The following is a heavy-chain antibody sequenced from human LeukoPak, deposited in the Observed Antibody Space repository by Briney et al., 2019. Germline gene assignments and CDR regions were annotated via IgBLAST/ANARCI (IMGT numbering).Heavy chain of an antibody. V-gene: IGHV4-59*01. D-gene: IGHD3-3*01. J-gene: IGHJ5*02. CDR3: ARDRFLDWSDP. CDR2: IYYSGST. Sequence: SETLSLTCTVSGGSISSYYWSWIRQPPGKGLEWIGYIYYSGSTNYNPSLKSRVTISVDTSKNQFSLKLSSVTAADTAVYYCARDRFLDWSDPWGQGTLVTVSS. CDR1: GGSISSYY.